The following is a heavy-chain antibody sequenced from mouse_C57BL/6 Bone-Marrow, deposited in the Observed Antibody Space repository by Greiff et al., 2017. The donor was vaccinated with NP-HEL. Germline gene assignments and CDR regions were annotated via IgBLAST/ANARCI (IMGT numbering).Heavy chain of an antibody. CDR3: ARRLDYYGGSEDYFDY. J-gene: IGHJ2*01. D-gene: IGHD1-1*01. V-gene: IGHV1-55*01. CDR2: IYPGSGST. CDR1: GYTFTSYW. Sequence: QVQLQQSGAELVKPGASVKMSCKASGYTFTSYWITWVKQRPGQGLEWIGDIYPGSGSTNYNEKFKSKATLTVDTSSSTAYMQLSSLTSEDSAVYYCARRLDYYGGSEDYFDYWGQGNTLTVSS.